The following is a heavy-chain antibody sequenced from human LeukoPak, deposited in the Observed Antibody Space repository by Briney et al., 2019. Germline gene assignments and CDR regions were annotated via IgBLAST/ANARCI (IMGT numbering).Heavy chain of an antibody. D-gene: IGHD5-12*01. CDR3: ARDRGRWLRFHYFDY. Sequence: GRSLRLSCAASGFTFSTYAMNWVRQAPGKGLEWVSSISSSSNYIYYADSVKGRLTISRDNAKNSLYLQMNSLRAEDTAVYYCARDRGRWLRFHYFDYCGQGSLVTVSS. J-gene: IGHJ4*02. CDR2: ISSSSNYI. V-gene: IGHV3-21*01. CDR1: GFTFSTYA.